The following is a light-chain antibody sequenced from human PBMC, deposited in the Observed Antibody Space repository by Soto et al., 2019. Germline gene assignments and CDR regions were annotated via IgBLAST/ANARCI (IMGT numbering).Light chain of an antibody. CDR1: QSVSSSY. CDR2: GAS. Sequence: EIVLTQSPVTLSLSPGERATLSCRAGQSVSSSYLAWYQQKPGQAPRLLIYGASSRATGIPDRFSGSGSGTDFTLTISRLEPEDFAVYYCQQYGSSRGTFGQGTKVDIK. J-gene: IGKJ1*01. CDR3: QQYGSSRGT. V-gene: IGKV3-20*01.